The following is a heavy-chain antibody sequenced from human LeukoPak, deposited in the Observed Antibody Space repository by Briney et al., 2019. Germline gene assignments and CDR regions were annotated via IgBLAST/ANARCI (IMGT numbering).Heavy chain of an antibody. CDR1: GYTFTGYY. CDR2: INPNSGGT. CDR3: ARVSGAGYFDY. Sequence: ASVKVSCKASGYTFTGYYMHWVRQAPGQGLEWMGRINPNSGGTNYAQKFQGRVTMTRDTSISTAYMELSRLRFDDTAVYFCARVSGAGYFDYWGQGTLVTVSS. V-gene: IGHV1-2*06. J-gene: IGHJ4*02. D-gene: IGHD6-19*01.